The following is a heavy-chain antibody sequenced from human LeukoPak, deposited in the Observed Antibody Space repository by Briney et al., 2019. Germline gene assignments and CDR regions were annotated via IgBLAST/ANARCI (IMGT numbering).Heavy chain of an antibody. CDR1: GGSISDIINY. J-gene: IGHJ5*02. Sequence: PSETLSLTCTVSGGSISDIINYWGWIRQPPGKGLEWIGSIYYSGSTSYNPSLKSRVTISVDTSKNQFFLKLSSVTAADRAVYYCARAVGARFWFDPWGQGTLVTVSS. D-gene: IGHD1-26*01. V-gene: IGHV4-39*01. CDR2: IYYSGST. CDR3: ARAVGARFWFDP.